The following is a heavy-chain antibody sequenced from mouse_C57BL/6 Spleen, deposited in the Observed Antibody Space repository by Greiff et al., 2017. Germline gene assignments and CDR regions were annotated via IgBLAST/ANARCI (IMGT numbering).Heavy chain of an antibody. CDR3: ERRRVYDYGDFDD. Sequence: QVQLQQPGAELVMPGASVKLSCKASGYTFTSYWMHWVKQRPGQGLEWIGEIDPSDSYTNYNQKFKGKSTLTVDKSSSTAYMQLSSLTSEDSAVYDCERRRVYDYGDFDDWGQGTTLTVSS. CDR2: IDPSDSYT. D-gene: IGHD2-4*01. CDR1: GYTFTSYW. V-gene: IGHV1-69*01. J-gene: IGHJ2*01.